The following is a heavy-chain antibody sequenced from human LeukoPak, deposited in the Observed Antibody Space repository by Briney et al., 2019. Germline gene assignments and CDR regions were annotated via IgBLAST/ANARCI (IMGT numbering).Heavy chain of an antibody. Sequence: SGGSLRLSWAASGFTFSDYYMSWIRQAPGKGLEWVSYISSSGSTIYYADSVKGRFTISRDNAKNSLYLQMNSLRAEDTAVYYCASAHSSGWYYYYYGMDVWGQGTTVTVSS. V-gene: IGHV3-11*01. D-gene: IGHD6-19*01. CDR3: ASAHSSGWYYYYYGMDV. J-gene: IGHJ6*02. CDR2: ISSSGSTI. CDR1: GFTFSDYY.